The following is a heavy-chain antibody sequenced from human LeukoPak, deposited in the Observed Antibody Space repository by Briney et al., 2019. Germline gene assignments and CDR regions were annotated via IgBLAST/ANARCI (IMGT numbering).Heavy chain of an antibody. V-gene: IGHV4-38-2*02. CDR2: IHHGGST. CDR3: ARDSRSGYSKSFDY. D-gene: IGHD3-22*01. CDR1: GFSISSGYY. J-gene: IGHJ4*02. Sequence: SETLSLTCTVSGFSISSGYYWGWIRQPPGKGLEWIGSIHHGGSTYYNPSLKSRVTISVDTSKNQFSLKLNSVTAADTAVYYCARDSRSGYSKSFDYWGQGTLVTVSS.